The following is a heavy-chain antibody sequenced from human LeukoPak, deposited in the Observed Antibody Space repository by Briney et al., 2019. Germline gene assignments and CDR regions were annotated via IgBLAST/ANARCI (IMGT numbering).Heavy chain of an antibody. Sequence: SETLSLTCTVSGGSISSYYWSWIRQPPGEGLEWIGYIYYSGSTNYNPSLKSRVTISVDTSKNQFSLKLSSVTAADTAVYYCARGGYSYGSGLDYWGQGTLVAVSS. CDR2: IYYSGST. D-gene: IGHD5-18*01. J-gene: IGHJ4*02. CDR1: GGSISSYY. CDR3: ARGGYSYGSGLDY. V-gene: IGHV4-59*01.